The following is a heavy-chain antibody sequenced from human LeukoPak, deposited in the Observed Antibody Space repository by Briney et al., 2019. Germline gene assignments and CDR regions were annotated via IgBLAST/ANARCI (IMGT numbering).Heavy chain of an antibody. CDR3: ARDEADYYDSTSFFFDAFDI. D-gene: IGHD3-22*01. J-gene: IGHJ3*02. CDR2: ISGAGRYI. CDR1: GFTFGRHS. Sequence: GGSLRLSCAASGFTFGRHSLNWVRQAPGKGLEWVSSISGAGRYIFYADSATGPFTIPRDNAKTSVYLQMNSLRAEDTAVYYCARDEADYYDSTSFFFDAFDIWGQGAGVTVSS. V-gene: IGHV3-21*01.